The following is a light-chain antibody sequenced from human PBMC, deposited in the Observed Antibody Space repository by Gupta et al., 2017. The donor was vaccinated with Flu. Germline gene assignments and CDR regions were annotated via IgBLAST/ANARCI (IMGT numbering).Light chain of an antibody. CDR3: AAWDDSLNGPV. J-gene: IGLJ7*01. V-gene: IGLV1-44*01. Sequence: RVTISCSGSNSNIGSNTVNWYQQVPGTAPKLLIYSNNLRPSGVPDRFSGSKSGTSVSLAISGLQSEDEADYYCAAWDDSLNGPVFGGGTQLTVL. CDR1: NSNIGSNT. CDR2: SNN.